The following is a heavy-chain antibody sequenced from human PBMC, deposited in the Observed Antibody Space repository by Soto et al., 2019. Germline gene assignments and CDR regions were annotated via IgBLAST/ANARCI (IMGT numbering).Heavy chain of an antibody. V-gene: IGHV4-59*11. Sequence: PSETLSLTCTVSGGSISSHYWTWIRQPPGKGLEWIGYVYYTGSTNYNPPLKSRVTISVDTSKKQFSLKLSSVTAADTAVYYCARGNAMTIGGMDVWGQGTTVTVSS. CDR1: GGSISSHY. J-gene: IGHJ6*02. CDR2: VYYTGST. D-gene: IGHD2-2*01. CDR3: ARGNAMTIGGMDV.